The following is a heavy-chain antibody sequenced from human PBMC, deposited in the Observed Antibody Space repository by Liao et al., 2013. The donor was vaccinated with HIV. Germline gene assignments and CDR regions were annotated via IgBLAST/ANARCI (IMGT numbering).Heavy chain of an antibody. D-gene: IGHD3-3*01. J-gene: IGHJ5*02. V-gene: IGHV4-4*07. CDR1: GGSISSHY. CDR2: FYTSGST. Sequence: QVQLQESGPGLVKPSETLSLTCTVSGGSISSHYWSWIRQPAGKGLEWIGRFYTSGSTYYNPSLKSRVTISVDTSKNQFSLKLSSVTAADTAVYYCAREPYYDFWSDPYAGNWFDPWGQGTLVTVSS. CDR3: AREPYYDFWSDPYAGNWFDP.